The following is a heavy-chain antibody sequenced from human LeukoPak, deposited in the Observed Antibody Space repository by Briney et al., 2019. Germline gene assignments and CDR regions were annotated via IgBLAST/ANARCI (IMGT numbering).Heavy chain of an antibody. D-gene: IGHD2-2*01. J-gene: IGHJ6*02. CDR3: AKDEDCSSTSCYYLAYYYYYGMDV. Sequence: GGSLRLSCAASGFTFSSSAMSWVRQAPGKGLEWVSAISNNGGYTYYADSVQGRFTISRDNSKSTLCLQMNSLRAEDTAVYYCAKDEDCSSTSCYYLAYYYYYGMDVWGQGTTVTVSS. CDR2: ISNNGGYT. V-gene: IGHV3-23*01. CDR1: GFTFSSSA.